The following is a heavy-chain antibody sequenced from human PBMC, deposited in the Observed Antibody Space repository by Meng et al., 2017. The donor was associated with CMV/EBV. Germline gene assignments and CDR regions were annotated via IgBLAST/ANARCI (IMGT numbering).Heavy chain of an antibody. D-gene: IGHD3-10*01. J-gene: IGHJ4*02. V-gene: IGHV4-34*01. CDR2: IKHSGST. Sequence: SETLSLTCAVYGGSFSGYYWSWIRQPPGKGLEWIGEIKHSGSTNYNPSLKSRVTISVDTSKNQFSLKLSSVTAADTAVYYCASGGVRLETALDYWGQGTLVTVSS. CDR3: ASGGVRLETALDY. CDR1: GGSFSGYY.